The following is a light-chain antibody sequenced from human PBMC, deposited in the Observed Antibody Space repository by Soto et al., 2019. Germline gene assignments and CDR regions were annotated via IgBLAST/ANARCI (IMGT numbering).Light chain of an antibody. V-gene: IGKV3-20*01. Sequence: EIVLTQSPGTLSLSPGKRATLSCRASQSVRSNYLAWYQQKPGQAPRLLIYNSSTRATGIPDRFSGSGSGTDFTLTISRLEPEDFALYYCQQYRDLPQTFGQGTQVEIK. J-gene: IGKJ1*01. CDR2: NSS. CDR1: QSVRSNY. CDR3: QQYRDLPQT.